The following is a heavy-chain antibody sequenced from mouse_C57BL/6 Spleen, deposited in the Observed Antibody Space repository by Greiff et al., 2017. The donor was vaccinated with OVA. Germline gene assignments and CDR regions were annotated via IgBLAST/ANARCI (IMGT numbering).Heavy chain of an antibody. V-gene: IGHV1-80*01. Sequence: VQLQQSGAELVKPGASVKISCKASGYAFSSYWMNWVKQRPGKGLEWIGQIYPGVGDTNYNGKFKGKATLTADKSSSTAYMQLSSLTSEDSAVYFCARKGLLPFMDYWGQGTSVTVSS. CDR3: ARKGLLPFMDY. J-gene: IGHJ4*01. CDR1: GYAFSSYW. D-gene: IGHD2-3*01. CDR2: IYPGVGDT.